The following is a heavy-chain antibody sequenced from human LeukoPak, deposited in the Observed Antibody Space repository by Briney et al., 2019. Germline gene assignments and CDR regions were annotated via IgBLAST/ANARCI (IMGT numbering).Heavy chain of an antibody. Sequence: PSETLSLTCTVSGGSISSGGYYWSWIRQHPGKGLEWIGYIYYSGSTYYNPSLKSRVTISVDTSKNQFSLKLSSVTAADTAVYYCARDSKRRPSLGIQHLGMDVLGQRTTVTVSS. CDR2: IYYSGST. D-gene: IGHD3-16*01. J-gene: IGHJ6*02. V-gene: IGHV4-31*03. CDR1: GGSISSGGYY. CDR3: ARDSKRRPSLGIQHLGMDV.